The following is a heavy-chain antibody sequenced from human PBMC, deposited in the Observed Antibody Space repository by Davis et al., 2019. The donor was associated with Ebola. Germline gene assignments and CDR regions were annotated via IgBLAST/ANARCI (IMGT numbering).Heavy chain of an antibody. CDR3: ARGDDYPFYMDV. CDR1: GGSVGSDY. CDR2: IYNSGST. V-gene: IGHV4-59*02. J-gene: IGHJ6*03. D-gene: IGHD3-16*01. Sequence: SETLSLTCSVSGGSVGSDYWSWIRQPPGKGLDWIGYIYNSGSTNYNPALKSRVTISVDTSKNQFSLKLSSVTAADTAVYYCARGDDYPFYMDVWGKGTTVTVSS.